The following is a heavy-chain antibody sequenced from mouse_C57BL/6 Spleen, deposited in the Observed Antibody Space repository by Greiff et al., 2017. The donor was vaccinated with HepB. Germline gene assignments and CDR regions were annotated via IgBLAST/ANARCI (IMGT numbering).Heavy chain of an antibody. CDR3: ARDRWYDGPYWYFNV. V-gene: IGHV3-6*01. Sequence: EESGPGLVKPSQSLSLTCSVTGYSITSGYYWNWIRQFPGNKLEWMGYISYDGSNNSNPSLKNRISITRETSKTQFFLKLNSVTTEDTATDYSARDRWYDGPYWYFNVWGTGTTVTVSS. J-gene: IGHJ1*03. CDR1: GYSITSGYY. CDR2: ISYDGSN. D-gene: IGHD2-14*01.